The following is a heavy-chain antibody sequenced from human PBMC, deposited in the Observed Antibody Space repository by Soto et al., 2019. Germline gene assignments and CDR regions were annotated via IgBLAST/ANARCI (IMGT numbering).Heavy chain of an antibody. V-gene: IGHV1-69*06. CDR3: SREGTLPPPFFAI. D-gene: IGHD1-7*01. CDR1: GGTFSSYA. J-gene: IGHJ3*02. CDR2: IIPIFGTA. Sequence: SVKVSCKASGGTFSSYAIKWVRQAPGQGLEWMGGIIPIFGTANYAQKFQGRVTITADKSTSTAYMELSSLRSEDTAVYYCSREGTLPPPFFAIWGQVTMVTVSS.